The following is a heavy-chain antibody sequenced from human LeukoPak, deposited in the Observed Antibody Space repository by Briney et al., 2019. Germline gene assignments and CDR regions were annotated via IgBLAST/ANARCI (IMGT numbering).Heavy chain of an antibody. CDR2: IKTDGSET. D-gene: IGHD1-7*01. V-gene: IGHV3-74*01. Sequence: AGGSLRLSCAASGFSFRSYFMYWVRQAPGKGLVWVSRIKTDGSETDYADSVKGRFTISRDNATNTLYMQMNSLREEDTAVYYCVAYNWNYPDYWGQGTLVTVAS. CDR3: VAYNWNYPDY. CDR1: GFSFRSYF. J-gene: IGHJ4*02.